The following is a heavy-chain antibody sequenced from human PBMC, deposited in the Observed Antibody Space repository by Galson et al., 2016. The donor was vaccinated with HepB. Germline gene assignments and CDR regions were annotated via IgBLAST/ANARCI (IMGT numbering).Heavy chain of an antibody. CDR1: GFTLSTSS. CDR2: ISADASRG. D-gene: IGHD1-26*01. J-gene: IGHJ4*02. V-gene: IGHV3-23*01. Sequence: SLRLSCAVSGFTLSTSSMSWVRQAPGKGLEWVSTISADASRGYYATSVKGRFTFSRDESKNTLFLQMNSLGVEDTAIYYCAKGGSYYPVWGQGTLVTVSS. CDR3: AKGGSYYPV.